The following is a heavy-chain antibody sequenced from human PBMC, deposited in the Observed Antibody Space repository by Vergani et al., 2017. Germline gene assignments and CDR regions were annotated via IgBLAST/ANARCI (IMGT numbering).Heavy chain of an antibody. CDR2: IWYDGSNK. CDR1: GFTFSSYG. V-gene: IGHV3-33*01. D-gene: IGHD4-17*01. CDR3: ARGVTSYGDDHSFDY. J-gene: IGHJ4*02. Sequence: QVQLVESGGGVVQPGRSLRLSCAASGFTFSSYGMHWVRQAPGKGLEWVGVIWYDGSNKYYADSVKGGFTISRDNSKNTLYLQMNSLRAEDTAVYYCARGVTSYGDDHSFDYWGQGTLVTVSS.